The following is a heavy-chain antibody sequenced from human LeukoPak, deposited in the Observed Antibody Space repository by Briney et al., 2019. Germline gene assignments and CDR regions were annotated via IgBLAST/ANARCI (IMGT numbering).Heavy chain of an antibody. CDR1: GYTFTSYA. J-gene: IGHJ4*02. D-gene: IGHD2-21*02. V-gene: IGHV1-3*01. CDR3: ARGLAYCGGDCYSPFDY. Sequence: GASVKVSCKASGYTFTSYAMHWVRQAPGQRLEWMGWINAGNGNTKYSQKFQGRVTITRDTSASTAYMELSSLRSEDTAVYYCARGLAYCGGDCYSPFDYWGQGTLVTVSS. CDR2: INAGNGNT.